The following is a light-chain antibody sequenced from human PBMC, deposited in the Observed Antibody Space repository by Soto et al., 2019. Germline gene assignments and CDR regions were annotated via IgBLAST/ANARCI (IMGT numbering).Light chain of an antibody. Sequence: DIVMTQTPLSLPVTPVEPASISCRSSQILLDSDDGNTYLDWYLQKPGQSPQLLIYAASSLQSGVPSRFSGSGSGTGFTLTISSLQPEDFATYHCQQVNIYPITFGQGTRLEIK. CDR1: QILLDSDDGNTY. CDR2: AAS. J-gene: IGKJ5*01. V-gene: IGKV2-40*01. CDR3: QQVNIYPIT.